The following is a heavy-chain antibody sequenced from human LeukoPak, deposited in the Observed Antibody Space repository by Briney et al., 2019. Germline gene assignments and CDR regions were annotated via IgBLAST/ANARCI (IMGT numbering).Heavy chain of an antibody. CDR1: GFTFDDYA. Sequence: GGSLRLSCAASGFTFDDYAMHWVRQAPGKGLEWVSGISWNSGSIGYADSVKGRFTISRDNAKNSLYLQMNSLRAEDTALYYCAKGTSAVDWYFDLWGRGTLVTVSS. CDR3: AKGTSAVDWYFDL. CDR2: ISWNSGSI. V-gene: IGHV3-9*01. J-gene: IGHJ2*01.